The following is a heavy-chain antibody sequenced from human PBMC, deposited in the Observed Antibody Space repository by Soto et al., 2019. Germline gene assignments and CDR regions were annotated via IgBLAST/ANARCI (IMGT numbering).Heavy chain of an antibody. J-gene: IGHJ6*02. CDR2: ISYDGSNK. D-gene: IGHD3-22*01. CDR1: GFTFSSYG. CDR3: VKGGDSSGYYPWYYGMDV. V-gene: IGHV3-30*18. Sequence: QVQLVESGGGVVQPGRSLRLSCAASGFTFSSYGMHWVRQAPGKGLEWVAVISYDGSNKYYADSVKGRFTISRDNSKNTLCLHMNSLRAEDTAVYYCVKGGDSSGYYPWYYGMDVWGQGTTVTVSS.